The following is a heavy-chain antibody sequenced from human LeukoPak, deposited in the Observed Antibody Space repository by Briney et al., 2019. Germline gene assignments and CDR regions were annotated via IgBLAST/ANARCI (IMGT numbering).Heavy chain of an antibody. Sequence: GRSLRLSCAASGFTFSVYGMHWVRQAPGKGLGWVLFISYDGGNQYYADSVKGRFTISRDNSKNTLFLQVNSLRAEDTAVYYCAKEAPLGYCTGGSCYSGSYFDYWGQGTLVTVSS. D-gene: IGHD2-15*01. CDR3: AKEAPLGYCTGGSCYSGSYFDY. CDR2: ISYDGGNQ. V-gene: IGHV3-30*18. J-gene: IGHJ4*02. CDR1: GFTFSVYG.